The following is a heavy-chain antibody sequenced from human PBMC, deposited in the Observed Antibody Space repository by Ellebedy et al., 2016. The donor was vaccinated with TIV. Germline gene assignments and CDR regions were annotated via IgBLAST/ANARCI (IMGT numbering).Heavy chain of an antibody. CDR3: VTDPDGSPVDY. CDR1: GFTFNNAW. J-gene: IGHJ4*02. D-gene: IGHD3-10*01. V-gene: IGHV3-15*07. CDR2: IKSKTDGGTT. Sequence: GESLKISCAASGFTFNNAWLTWVRQAPGKGLEWVGRIKSKTDGGTTDYAAPVKGRFTISRDDRKNTLYLQMDSLKTEDTAVYYCVTDPDGSPVDYWGQGTLVTVSS.